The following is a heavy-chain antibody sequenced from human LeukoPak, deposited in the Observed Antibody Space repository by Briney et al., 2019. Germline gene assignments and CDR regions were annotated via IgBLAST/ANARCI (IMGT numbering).Heavy chain of an antibody. V-gene: IGHV4-34*01. CDR2: INHSGST. Sequence: SETLSHTCAVYGGSFSGYYWSWIRQPPGKGLEWIGEINHSGSTNYNPSLKSRVTISVDTSKNQFSLKLSSVTAADTAVYYCARAETQYYDFWSGYHNWFDPWGQGTLVTVSS. CDR1: GGSFSGYY. D-gene: IGHD3-3*01. CDR3: ARAETQYYDFWSGYHNWFDP. J-gene: IGHJ5*02.